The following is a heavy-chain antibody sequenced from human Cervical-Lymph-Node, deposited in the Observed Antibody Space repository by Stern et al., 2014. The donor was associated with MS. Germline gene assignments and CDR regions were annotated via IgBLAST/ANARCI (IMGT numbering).Heavy chain of an antibody. CDR1: GFTFSNFA. V-gene: IGHV3-23*04. D-gene: IGHD6-19*01. Sequence: EVQLVESGGGLVKPGGSLRLSCAASGFTFSNFAMSWVRQVPGKGLEWVSAISDNGCSTYYAQSVQGRFTISRDNSQSTLYLHLNSLRAEDTAIYYCAKDRFHSSTSFFDFWGQGTLVTVSS. CDR2: ISDNGCST. CDR3: AKDRFHSSTSFFDF. J-gene: IGHJ4*02.